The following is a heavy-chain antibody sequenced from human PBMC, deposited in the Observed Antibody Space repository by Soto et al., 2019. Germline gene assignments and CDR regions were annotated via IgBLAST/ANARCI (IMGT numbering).Heavy chain of an antibody. CDR2: VDPEDGEA. J-gene: IGHJ6*02. Sequence: EVQLFQSGPEVKKPGASLKISCKISGYSFVDHYLHWVREAPGKGLQWMGLVDPEDGEAMYAEIFRGRVNIAAETSTDISYLEVATLKSADTALYYCGVPTGDCGAGGYRGRVFYYGTDVWGQGTVVTVSS. CDR1: GYSFVDHY. D-gene: IGHD3-10*01. V-gene: IGHV1-69-2*01. CDR3: GVPTGDCGAGGYRGRVFYYGTDV.